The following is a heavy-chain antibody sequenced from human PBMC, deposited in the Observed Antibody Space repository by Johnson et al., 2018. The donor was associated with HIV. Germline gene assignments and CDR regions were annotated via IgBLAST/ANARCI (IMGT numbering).Heavy chain of an antibody. V-gene: IGHV3-30*03. CDR2: YDGSNK. Sequence: YDGSNKYYADSVKGRFTISRDNSKNTLYLQMGSLRAEDMAVYYCARETRDDAFDIWGQGTMVTVSS. J-gene: IGHJ3*02. CDR3: ARETRDDAFDI. D-gene: IGHD4-11*01.